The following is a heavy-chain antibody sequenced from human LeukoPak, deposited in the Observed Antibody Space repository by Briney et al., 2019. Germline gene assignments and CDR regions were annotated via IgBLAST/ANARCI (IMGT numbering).Heavy chain of an antibody. J-gene: IGHJ5*02. CDR2: ISSGGSPI. CDR3: TYLRTPYYNDKWVDP. D-gene: IGHD3/OR15-3a*01. CDR1: GFTITSWS. Sequence: PGGSLRLSCAVSGFTITSWSMNWVRRAPGKGLEWLSYISSGGSPIYYADSVKGRFTISRDDAKNLVYLQMNSLRAEDTAVYYCTYLRTPYYNDKWVDPWGQGALVTVSS. V-gene: IGHV3-48*04.